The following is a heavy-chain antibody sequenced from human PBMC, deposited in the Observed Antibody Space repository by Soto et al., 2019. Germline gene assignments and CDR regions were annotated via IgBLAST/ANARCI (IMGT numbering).Heavy chain of an antibody. Sequence: QVQLVESGGGVVQPGRSLRPSCAASGFTFSSYAMNWVGQAPGKGLEWVAVISYDGSNKYYADSVKGRFTISRDNSKNTLYLQMNSLRAEDTAVYYCARDSPSGSGSYMAYWGQGTLVTVSS. CDR1: GFTFSSYA. CDR3: ARDSPSGSGSYMAY. J-gene: IGHJ4*02. V-gene: IGHV3-30-3*01. CDR2: ISYDGSNK. D-gene: IGHD3-10*01.